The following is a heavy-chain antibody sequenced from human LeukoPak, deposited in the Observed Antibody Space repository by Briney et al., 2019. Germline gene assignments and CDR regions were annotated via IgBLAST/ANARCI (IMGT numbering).Heavy chain of an antibody. J-gene: IGHJ4*02. Sequence: SGTLSLTCAVSGGPISSSNWWSWVRQPPGKGLEWIGEIYQTGSTNYNPSLKSRVTISVDKSKNQFSLKLSSVTAADTAVYYCARGNIAVAGLFDYWGQGTLVTVSS. D-gene: IGHD6-19*01. CDR2: IYQTGST. CDR1: GGPISSSNW. CDR3: ARGNIAVAGLFDY. V-gene: IGHV4-4*02.